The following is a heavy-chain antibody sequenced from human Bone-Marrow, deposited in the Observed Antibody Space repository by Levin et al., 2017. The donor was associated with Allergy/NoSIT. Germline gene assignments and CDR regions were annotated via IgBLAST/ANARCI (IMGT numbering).Heavy chain of an antibody. Sequence: GGSLRLSCAASGFTFSSYWMHWVRQAPGKGLVWVSRINSDGSSTSYADSVKGRFTISRDNAKNTLYLQMNSLRAEDTAVYYCARDRIVVVPAAILVWYFDLWGRGTLVTVSS. J-gene: IGHJ2*01. D-gene: IGHD2-2*01. CDR3: ARDRIVVVPAAILVWYFDL. CDR2: INSDGSST. V-gene: IGHV3-74*01. CDR1: GFTFSSYW.